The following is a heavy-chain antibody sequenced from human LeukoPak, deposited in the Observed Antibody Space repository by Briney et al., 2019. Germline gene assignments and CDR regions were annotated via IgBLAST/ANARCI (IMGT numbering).Heavy chain of an antibody. D-gene: IGHD6-19*01. CDR1: GYTFTSYG. CDR3: ARRRDARRKVGVAGTPLTDFDY. CDR2: ISTHNGNT. V-gene: IGHV1-18*01. J-gene: IGHJ4*02. Sequence: GASVKVSCKASGYTFTSYGVNWVRQAPGQGLEWMGWISTHNGNTNYAQKLQGRVTMTRDTSASTAYMELRSLRSDDTAVYYCARRRDARRKVGVAGTPLTDFDYWGQGTLVTVSS.